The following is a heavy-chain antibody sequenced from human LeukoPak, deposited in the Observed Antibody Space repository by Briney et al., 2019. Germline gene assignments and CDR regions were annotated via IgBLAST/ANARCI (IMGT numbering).Heavy chain of an antibody. V-gene: IGHV3-30*19. J-gene: IGHJ4*02. CDR1: GFTFSSYG. CDR3: VRDVEETSAVYYFDY. D-gene: IGHD2-2*01. CDR2: ISYDGRDK. Sequence: PGGSLRLSCATSGFTFSSYGMHWVRQAPGKGLEWVSVISYDGRDKHHADSVRGRFTISRDNSKNTLYLQMNSLRAEDTAVYYCVRDVEETSAVYYFDYWGQGTLVTVSS.